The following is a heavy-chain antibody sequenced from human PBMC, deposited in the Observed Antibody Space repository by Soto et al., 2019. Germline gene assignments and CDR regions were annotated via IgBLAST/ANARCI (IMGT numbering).Heavy chain of an antibody. D-gene: IGHD3-22*01. CDR2: IIPIFGTA. CDR3: ARAETTAWDYYYDSSGYTALDAFDI. Sequence: SVKVSCKASGGTFSSYAISWVRQAPGQGLEWMGGIIPIFGTANYAQKFQGRVTITAEKSTSTAYMELSSLRSEDTAVYYCARAETTAWDYYYDSSGYTALDAFDIWVQGTMVTVPS. CDR1: GGTFSSYA. V-gene: IGHV1-69*06. J-gene: IGHJ3*02.